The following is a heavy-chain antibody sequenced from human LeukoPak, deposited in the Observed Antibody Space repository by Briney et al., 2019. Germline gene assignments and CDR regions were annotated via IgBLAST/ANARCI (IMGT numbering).Heavy chain of an antibody. J-gene: IGHJ6*03. Sequence: GGSLRLSCAASGFTFSSYGMNWVRQAPGKGLEWVSSISSSSSYIYYADSVKGRFTISRDNAKNSLYLQMNSLRAEDTAVYYCARDVGYCSGGSCYSGGYYYYYMDVWGKGTTVTVSS. CDR3: ARDVGYCSGGSCYSGGYYYYYMDV. CDR2: ISSSSSYI. V-gene: IGHV3-21*01. CDR1: GFTFSSYG. D-gene: IGHD2-15*01.